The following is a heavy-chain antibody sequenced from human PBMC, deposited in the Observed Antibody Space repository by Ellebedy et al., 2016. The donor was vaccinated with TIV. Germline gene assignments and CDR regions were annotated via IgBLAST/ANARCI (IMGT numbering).Heavy chain of an antibody. CDR1: GFSFSDYA. J-gene: IGHJ4*02. CDR3: AKSLIAAPDALTPRFDY. Sequence: GGSLRLSXVASGFSFSDYAMSWVRQAPGKGLECVSGISGSGRSTYYADSVKGRFTISRDNSKNTLYLQMNSLKAEDTAIYYCAKSLIAAPDALTPRFDYWGQGTLVTVSS. CDR2: ISGSGRST. V-gene: IGHV3-23*01. D-gene: IGHD6-13*01.